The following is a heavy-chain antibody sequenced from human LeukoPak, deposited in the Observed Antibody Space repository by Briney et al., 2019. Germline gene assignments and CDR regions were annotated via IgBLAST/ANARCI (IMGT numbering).Heavy chain of an antibody. CDR1: GYTFTGYY. CDR3: ARANMVRGVGLFFDRNWFDP. CDR2: INPNSGGT. Sequence: ASVKVSCRASGYTFTGYYMHWVRQAPGQGLEWMGWINPNSGGTNYAQKFQGRVTMTRDTSISTAYMELSGLRSDDTAVYYCARANMVRGVGLFFDRNWFDPWGQGTLVTVSS. D-gene: IGHD3-10*01. V-gene: IGHV1-2*02. J-gene: IGHJ5*02.